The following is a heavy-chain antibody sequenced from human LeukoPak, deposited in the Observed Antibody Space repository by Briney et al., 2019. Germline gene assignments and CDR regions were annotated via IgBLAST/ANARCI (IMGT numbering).Heavy chain of an antibody. CDR3: AKWGDYDILTGYYDSDY. V-gene: IGHV3-23*01. CDR1: GFIFSNYA. J-gene: IGHJ4*01. Sequence: PGGSLRLSCGASGFIFSNYAMSWVREAPGEGVESVSAIGGRDGGRYYADSGKGRFTVSRDDPKNTLYLQMNTLRVEDTAVYYCAKWGDYDILTGYYDSDYWGHGTLVTASS. CDR2: IGGRDGGR. D-gene: IGHD3-9*01.